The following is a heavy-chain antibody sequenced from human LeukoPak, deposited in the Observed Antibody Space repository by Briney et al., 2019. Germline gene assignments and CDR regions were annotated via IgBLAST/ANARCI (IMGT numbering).Heavy chain of an antibody. CDR2: IIPIFGTA. CDR1: GGTFSSYA. CDR3: ARGLYSSSSHFDY. J-gene: IGHJ4*02. V-gene: IGHV1-69*05. D-gene: IGHD6-6*01. Sequence: GASVKVSCKASGGTFSSYAISWVRQAPGQGLEWMGGIIPIFGTANYAQKFQGRVTITTDESTSTAYMELSSLRSEDTAVYYCARGLYSSSSHFDYWGQGTLVTVSS.